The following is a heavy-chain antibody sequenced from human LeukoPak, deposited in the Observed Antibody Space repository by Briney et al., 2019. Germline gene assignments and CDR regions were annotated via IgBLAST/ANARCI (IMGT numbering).Heavy chain of an antibody. J-gene: IGHJ6*03. CDR3: ARDQRDFWSGRYYYYYMDV. CDR2: INHSGNT. D-gene: IGHD3-3*01. V-gene: IGHV4-34*01. Sequence: SETLSLTCAVYGGSFSGNYWIWIRQPPGKGLDWIGEINHSGNTNYNPSLKSRVTISVDTSKNQFSLKLSSVTAADTAVYYCARDQRDFWSGRYYYYYMDVWGKGTTVTVSS. CDR1: GGSFSGNY.